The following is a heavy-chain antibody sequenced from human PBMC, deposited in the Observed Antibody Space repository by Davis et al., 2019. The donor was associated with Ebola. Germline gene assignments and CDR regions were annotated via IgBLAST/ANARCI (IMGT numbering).Heavy chain of an antibody. CDR2: IYWDDDK. V-gene: IGHV2-5*02. CDR3: AHKGRYIAARGVVRWYFDY. CDR1: GFSLSTSGVG. D-gene: IGHD6-6*01. Sequence: SGPTLVKPTQTLTLTCTFSGFSLSTSGVGVGWIRQPPGKALEWLALIYWDDDKRYSPSLKSRLTITKDTPKNQVVLTMTNMDPVDTATYYCAHKGRYIAARGVVRWYFDYWGQGTLVTVSS. J-gene: IGHJ4*02.